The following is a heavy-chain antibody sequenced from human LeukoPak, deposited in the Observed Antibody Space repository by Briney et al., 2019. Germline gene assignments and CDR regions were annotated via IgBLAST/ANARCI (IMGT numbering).Heavy chain of an antibody. D-gene: IGHD6-6*01. J-gene: IGHJ5*02. CDR2: IYTSGST. Sequence: SQTLSLTCTVSGGSISSGSYYWSWIRQPAGEGLEWIGRIYTSGSTNYNPSLKSRVTISVDTSKNQFSLKLSSVTAADTAVYYCATEYSSSFWWFDPWGQGTLVTVSS. CDR3: ATEYSSSFWWFDP. CDR1: GGSISSGSYY. V-gene: IGHV4-61*02.